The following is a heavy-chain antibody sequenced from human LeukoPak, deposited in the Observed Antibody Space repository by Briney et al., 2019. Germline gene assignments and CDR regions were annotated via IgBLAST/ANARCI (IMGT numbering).Heavy chain of an antibody. CDR3: ARSRVVGATFFAFDI. V-gene: IGHV2-5*02. D-gene: IGHD1-26*01. CDR2: IYWDDDK. Sequence: GPTLVKPTQTLALTCTISGFSLSSTGVGVGWNREPPVTALERIALIYWDDDKYYSPYLKSRLTITKDTSKDQVVLTMTNMDPVDTATYYCARSRVVGATFFAFDIWGQGTMVTVSS. J-gene: IGHJ3*02. CDR1: GFSLSSTGVG.